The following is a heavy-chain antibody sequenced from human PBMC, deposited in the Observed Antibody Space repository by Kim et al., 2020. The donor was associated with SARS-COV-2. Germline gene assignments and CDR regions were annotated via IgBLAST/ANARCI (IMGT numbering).Heavy chain of an antibody. CDR2: ISYDGSNK. CDR3: AKEMWGGLRRSPGVIDY. J-gene: IGHJ4*02. D-gene: IGHD3-16*01. CDR1: GFTFSSYG. V-gene: IGHV3-30*18. Sequence: GGSLRLSCAASGFTFSSYGMHWVRQAPGKGLEWVAVISYDGSNKYYADSVKGRFTISRDNSKNTLYLQMNSLRAEDTAVYYCAKEMWGGLRRSPGVIDYWGQGTLVTVSS.